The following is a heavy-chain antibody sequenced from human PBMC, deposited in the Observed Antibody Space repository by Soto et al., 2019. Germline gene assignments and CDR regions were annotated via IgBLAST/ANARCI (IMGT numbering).Heavy chain of an antibody. CDR3: AREGEEELGFYYYYYYMDV. J-gene: IGHJ6*03. D-gene: IGHD7-27*01. Sequence: SETLSLTCAVYGGSFSGYYWSWIRQPPGKGLEWIGEINHSGSTNYNPSLKSRVTISVDTSKNQFSLKLSSATAADTAVYYCAREGEEELGFYYYYYYMDVWGKGTTVTVS. CDR1: GGSFSGYY. V-gene: IGHV4-34*01. CDR2: INHSGST.